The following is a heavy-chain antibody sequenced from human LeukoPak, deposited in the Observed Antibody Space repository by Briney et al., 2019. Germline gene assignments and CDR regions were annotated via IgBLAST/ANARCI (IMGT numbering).Heavy chain of an antibody. J-gene: IGHJ4*02. Sequence: GGSLRLSCAASGFTFSSYWMNWVRQAPGKGLVWVSRIASDGSSTTYADSVKGRFSISRDNAKNTLYLQMDSLRAEDTAVYYCASPNSMAGTHYFHYWGQGTLVTVSS. CDR3: ASPNSMAGTHYFHY. CDR2: IASDGSST. V-gene: IGHV3-74*01. D-gene: IGHD6-19*01. CDR1: GFTFSSYW.